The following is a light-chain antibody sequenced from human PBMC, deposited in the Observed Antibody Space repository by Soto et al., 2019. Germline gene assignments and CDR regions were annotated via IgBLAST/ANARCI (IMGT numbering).Light chain of an antibody. CDR1: SSDVSGYNY. Sequence: QSALTQRASVSGSPGQSITISCTGTSSDVSGYNYVSWYQQHPGKAPKLMIYDVSNRPSGVSNRFSGSKSGNTASLTIAGLQAEDEADYYFSSYTSSSTLYVFGTGTKLTVL. J-gene: IGLJ1*01. CDR2: DVS. V-gene: IGLV2-14*01. CDR3: SSYTSSSTLYV.